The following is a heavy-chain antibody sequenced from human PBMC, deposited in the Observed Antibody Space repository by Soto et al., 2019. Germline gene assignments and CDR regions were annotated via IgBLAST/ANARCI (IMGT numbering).Heavy chain of an antibody. D-gene: IGHD2-2*01. J-gene: IGHJ6*02. Sequence: EVQLVESGGGLVKPGGSLRLSCAASGFTFSSYSMNWVRQAPGKGLEWVSSISSSSSYIYYADSVKGRITISRDNAKNSLYLQMNSLRAEDTAVYYCARARGRYCSSTSCYYRDYYYYGMDVWGQGTTVTVSS. CDR2: ISSSSSYI. V-gene: IGHV3-21*01. CDR3: ARARGRYCSSTSCYYRDYYYYGMDV. CDR1: GFTFSSYS.